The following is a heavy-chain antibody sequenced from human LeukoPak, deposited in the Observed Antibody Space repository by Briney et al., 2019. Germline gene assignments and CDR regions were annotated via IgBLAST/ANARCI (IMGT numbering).Heavy chain of an antibody. D-gene: IGHD4-17*01. V-gene: IGHV3-15*01. CDR1: GFTFSSYW. CDR3: TTAPTHYYGDYRGDAFDI. CDR2: IKSKTDGGTT. J-gene: IGHJ3*02. Sequence: GGSLRLSCAASGFTFSSYWMSWVRQAPGKGLEWVGRIKSKTDGGTTDYAAPVKGRFTISRDDSKNTLYLQMNSLKTEDTAVYYCTTAPTHYYGDYRGDAFDIWGQGTMVTVSS.